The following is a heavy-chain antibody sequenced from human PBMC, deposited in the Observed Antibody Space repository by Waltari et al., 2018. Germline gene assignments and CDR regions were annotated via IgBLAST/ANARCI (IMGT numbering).Heavy chain of an antibody. CDR3: ARDLGSDYGNRDY. V-gene: IGHV1-2*06. Sequence: QVHLVQSGAEVKKPGASVKVSCKASGYTFTGSYIQWVRRAPGQGLEWMGRINPTSGDTKYAPKFQGRVTLTMDTSINTAYMELSSLKSDETPVYYCARDLGSDYGNRDYWGQGTLVTVPS. CDR1: GYTFTGSY. CDR2: INPTSGDT. J-gene: IGHJ4*02. D-gene: IGHD4-17*01.